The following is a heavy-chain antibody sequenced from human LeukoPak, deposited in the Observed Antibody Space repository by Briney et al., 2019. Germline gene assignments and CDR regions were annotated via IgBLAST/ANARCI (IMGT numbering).Heavy chain of an antibody. J-gene: IGHJ4*02. CDR3: AKASSGWSSYFDY. CDR1: GFTFSSYA. V-gene: IGHV3-23*01. D-gene: IGHD6-19*01. Sequence: PGGSLRLSCAASGFTFSSYAMSWVRQAPGKGLEWVSAISGSGGSTYYADSVKGRFTISRDNSKNTLYLQMNSLSAEDTAVYYCAKASSGWSSYFDYWGQGTLVTVSS. CDR2: ISGSGGST.